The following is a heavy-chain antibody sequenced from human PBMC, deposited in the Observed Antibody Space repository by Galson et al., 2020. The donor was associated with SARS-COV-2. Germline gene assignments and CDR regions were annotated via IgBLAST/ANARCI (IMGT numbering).Heavy chain of an antibody. CDR3: ARRDFGREWVTQAQDFDY. Sequence: ASVKVSCKASGYTFTGYYMHWVRQAPGQGLEWMGWINPNSGGTNYAQKFQGRVTMTRDTSISTAYMELSRLRSDDTAVYYCARRDFGREWVTQAQDFDYWGQGTLVTVSS. D-gene: IGHD3-3*01. CDR2: INPNSGGT. V-gene: IGHV1-2*02. CDR1: GYTFTGYY. J-gene: IGHJ4*02.